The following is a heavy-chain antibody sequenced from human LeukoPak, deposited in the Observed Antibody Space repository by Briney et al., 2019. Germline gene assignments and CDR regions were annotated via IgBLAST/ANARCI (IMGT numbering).Heavy chain of an antibody. CDR3: ARDGNGKGSYPIFDP. D-gene: IGHD1-26*01. Sequence: ASVKVSCKASGYTFTGYYMHWVRQAPGQGLEWMGWINPNSGGTNYAQKFQGWVTMTRDTSISTAYMELSRLRSDDTAVYYCARDGNGKGSYPIFDPWGQGTLVTVSS. J-gene: IGHJ5*02. CDR2: INPNSGGT. CDR1: GYTFTGYY. V-gene: IGHV1-2*04.